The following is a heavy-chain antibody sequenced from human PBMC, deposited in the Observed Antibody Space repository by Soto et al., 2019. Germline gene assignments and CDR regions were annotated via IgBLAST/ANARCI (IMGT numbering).Heavy chain of an antibody. CDR3: AIGGMKDIVLVPAALRNFDY. D-gene: IGHD2-2*01. CDR2: IYPGGVNI. V-gene: IGHV1-46*01. J-gene: IGHJ4*02. CDR1: GYSFTSHY. Sequence: ASVKVSCKAIGYSFTSHYIHWVRQAPGQRLEWMGAIYPGGVNIAYAQKFKGRVTMTKDTSTDTAYMELSSLRSEDTAVYYCAIGGMKDIVLVPAALRNFDYWGQGTLVTVSS.